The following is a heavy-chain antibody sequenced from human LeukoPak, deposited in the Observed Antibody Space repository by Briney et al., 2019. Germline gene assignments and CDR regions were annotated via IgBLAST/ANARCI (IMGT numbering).Heavy chain of an antibody. CDR2: LYTIGTT. CDR3: ARIIAVAGYFDY. Sequence: GGSLRLSCAASGFTANDNYMSWVRQAPGKGLEWVSVLYTIGTTYYADSVKGRFTISRDNSKNTLYLQMNNLRAEDTAVYYCARIIAVAGYFDYWGQGTLATVSS. V-gene: IGHV3-66*01. J-gene: IGHJ4*02. CDR1: GFTANDNY. D-gene: IGHD6-19*01.